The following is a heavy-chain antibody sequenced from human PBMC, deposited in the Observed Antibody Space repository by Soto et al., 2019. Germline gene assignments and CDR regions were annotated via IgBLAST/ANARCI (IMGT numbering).Heavy chain of an antibody. J-gene: IGHJ4*02. D-gene: IGHD2-15*01. CDR1: GYTFTSYG. CDR2: ISAGNGNR. Sequence: GASVKVSCKASGYTFTSYGISWVRQAPGQGLEWMGWISAGNGNRKYSQKFQGRVTITRDTSASTAYMELSSLRSQDTAVYYCARDVGGNDYWGQGTLVTVSS. V-gene: IGHV1-18*01. CDR3: ARDVGGNDY.